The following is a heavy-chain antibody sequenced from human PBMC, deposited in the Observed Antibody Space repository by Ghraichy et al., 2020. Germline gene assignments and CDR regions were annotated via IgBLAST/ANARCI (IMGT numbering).Heavy chain of an antibody. CDR2: ITEDGSEQ. CDR1: GFTLGGDW. J-gene: IGHJ4*02. CDR3: VRDHDY. V-gene: IGHV3-7*03. Sequence: GGSLRLSCAASGFTLGGDWMSWVRQAPGKGLEWVGNITEDGSEQYYVDSVKGRFTISRDNAKNSLYLHMDSLRAEDTAVYYCVRDHDYWGRGTLVIVSS.